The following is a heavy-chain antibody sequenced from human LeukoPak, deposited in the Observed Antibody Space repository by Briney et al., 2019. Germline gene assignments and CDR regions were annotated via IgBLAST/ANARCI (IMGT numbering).Heavy chain of an antibody. CDR1: GYSISSGYY. CDR3: ARDQVGATFSLDY. CDR2: IYHSGST. D-gene: IGHD1-26*01. Sequence: SETLSLTCTVSGYSISSGYYWGWIRQPPGKGLEWIGSIYHSGSTYYNPSLKSRVTISVDTSKNQFSLKLSSVTAADTAVYYCARDQVGATFSLDYWGQGTLVTVSS. J-gene: IGHJ4*02. V-gene: IGHV4-38-2*02.